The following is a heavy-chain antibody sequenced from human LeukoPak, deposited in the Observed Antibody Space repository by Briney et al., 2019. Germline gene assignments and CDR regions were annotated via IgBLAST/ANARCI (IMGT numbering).Heavy chain of an antibody. D-gene: IGHD3-22*01. V-gene: IGHV3-33*01. CDR1: GFTLSSHG. J-gene: IGHJ4*02. CDR2: IWSDGSNK. Sequence: PGGSLRLSCAASGFTLSSHGMHWVRQAPGKGLEWVAIIWSDGSNKYYADSVKGRFTISRDSSRNTLYLQLNSLRAEDTAVYYCARAMALIVDYWGQGTLVTVSS. CDR3: ARAMALIVDY.